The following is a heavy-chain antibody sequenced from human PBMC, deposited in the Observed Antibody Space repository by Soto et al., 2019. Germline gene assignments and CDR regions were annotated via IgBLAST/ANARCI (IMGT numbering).Heavy chain of an antibody. V-gene: IGHV3-23*01. CDR1: GFTFSSYA. J-gene: IGHJ4*02. D-gene: IGHD1-26*01. Sequence: EVQLLESGGGLVQPGGPLRLSCAASGFTFSSYAMRWVRQAPVKGLEWVSAISGSGGSTYYADSVKGRFTISRDNSKNTLYLQMNSLRAEDTAVYYCARRGSGSYYDYWGQGTRVTVSS. CDR2: ISGSGGST. CDR3: ARRGSGSYYDY.